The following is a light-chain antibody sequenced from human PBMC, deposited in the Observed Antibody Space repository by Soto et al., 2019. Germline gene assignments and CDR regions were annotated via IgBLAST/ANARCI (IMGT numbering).Light chain of an antibody. CDR3: QQYNSYSVT. CDR1: QSISRG. Sequence: DIQMTQSPSTLSASVGDRVTITCRASQSISRGLAWYQQKPGKAPKFLIDGFSSLKSGVPSRFSGSGSWTEFTLVISSLQPDDFSTYYCQQYNSYSVTFGQGTNVELQ. J-gene: IGKJ1*01. CDR2: GFS. V-gene: IGKV1-5*01.